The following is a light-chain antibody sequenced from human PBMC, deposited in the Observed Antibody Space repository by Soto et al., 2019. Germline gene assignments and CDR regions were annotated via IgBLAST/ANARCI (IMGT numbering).Light chain of an antibody. CDR1: SSNIGKNY. V-gene: IGLV1-51*02. CDR2: ENN. Sequence: QSVLTQPPSVSAAPGQKVTISCSGSSSNIGKNYVSWYQQLPATAPKLLIYENNIRPSEIPDRFSGSKSGTSATLGITGLQTGDEADYYCGTWDSGLSAGVFGGGTKVT. J-gene: IGLJ3*02. CDR3: GTWDSGLSAGV.